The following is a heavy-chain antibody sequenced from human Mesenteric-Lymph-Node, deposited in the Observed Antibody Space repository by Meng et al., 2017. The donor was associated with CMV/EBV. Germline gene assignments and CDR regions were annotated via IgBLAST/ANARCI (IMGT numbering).Heavy chain of an antibody. Sequence: SISSISSYWGWIRQPPGKGLEWIGSVYSSWSSYHNPSLKSRVTMSIDTSNSHFSLKLSSVTAADTAVYYCARHGGGPGSYPRWFDPWGQGTLVTVSS. CDR2: VYSSWSS. D-gene: IGHD3-10*01. CDR1: SISSISSY. CDR3: ARHGGGPGSYPRWFDP. J-gene: IGHJ5*02. V-gene: IGHV4-39*01.